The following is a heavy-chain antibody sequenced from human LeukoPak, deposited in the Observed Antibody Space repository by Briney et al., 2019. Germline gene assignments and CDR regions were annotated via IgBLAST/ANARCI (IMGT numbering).Heavy chain of an antibody. J-gene: IGHJ4*02. CDR2: ISAYNGNT. D-gene: IGHD6-13*01. Sequence: ASVKVSCKASGGTFSSYAISWVRQAPGQGLEWMGWISAYNGNTNYAQKLQGRVTMTTDTSTSTAYMDLRSLRSDDTAVYYCARDLGDSSSLTFFDYWGQGSLVTVSS. CDR3: ARDLGDSSSLTFFDY. V-gene: IGHV1-18*01. CDR1: GGTFSSYA.